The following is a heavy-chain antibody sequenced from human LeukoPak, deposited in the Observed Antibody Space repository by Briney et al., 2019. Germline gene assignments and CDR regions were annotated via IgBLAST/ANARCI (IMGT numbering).Heavy chain of an antibody. V-gene: IGHV3-23*01. D-gene: IGHD2-2*01. CDR1: GFTFSSYA. Sequence: QTGGSLRLSCAAAGFTFSSYAMSWVRQAPGKGLEWVSAISGSGGSTYYADSVKGRFTISRDNSKNTLYLQMNSLRAEDTAVYYCAKPIRYCSSTSCYAGTYYGMDVWGQGTTVTVSS. CDR3: AKPIRYCSSTSCYAGTYYGMDV. J-gene: IGHJ6*02. CDR2: ISGSGGST.